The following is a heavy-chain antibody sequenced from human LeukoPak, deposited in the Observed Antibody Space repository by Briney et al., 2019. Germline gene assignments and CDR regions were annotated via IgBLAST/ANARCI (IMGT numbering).Heavy chain of an antibody. CDR3: AKDRDLRYFDWSPLDY. Sequence: GGSLRLSCAASGFTFYDYTMHWVRHAPGKGLEWVSLISWDGGSTYYADSVKGRFTISRDNSKNSLYLQMNSLRTEDTALYYCAKDRDLRYFDWSPLDYWGQGTLVTVSS. J-gene: IGHJ4*02. D-gene: IGHD3-9*01. CDR2: ISWDGGST. V-gene: IGHV3-43*01. CDR1: GFTFYDYT.